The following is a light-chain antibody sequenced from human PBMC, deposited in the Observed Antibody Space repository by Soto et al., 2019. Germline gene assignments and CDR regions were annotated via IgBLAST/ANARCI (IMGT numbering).Light chain of an antibody. CDR3: QQYNILPRT. J-gene: IGKJ1*01. CDR2: GAS. Sequence: EIVMTQSPATLSVSPGERATLSCRASQSVSSNLAWYQQKPGHAPRLLIYGASTRATGIPARFSGSGSGTEFTLTISSLQSEAFAVYYCQQYNILPRTFGQGTKVEIK. V-gene: IGKV3-15*01. CDR1: QSVSSN.